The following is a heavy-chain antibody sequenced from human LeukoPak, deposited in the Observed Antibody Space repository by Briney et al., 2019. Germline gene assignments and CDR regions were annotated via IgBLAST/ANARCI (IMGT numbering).Heavy chain of an antibody. D-gene: IGHD4-17*01. V-gene: IGHV4-4*02. J-gene: IGHJ5*02. Sequence: SETLSLTCAVSGGSISSSNWWSWVRQPPGKGLEWIGEIYHSGSTNYNPSLKSRVTISVDKSKNQFSLKLSSVTAADTAVYYCTRDTGTTGEVKFDPWGQGTLVTVSS. CDR2: IYHSGST. CDR3: TRDTGTTGEVKFDP. CDR1: GGSISSSNW.